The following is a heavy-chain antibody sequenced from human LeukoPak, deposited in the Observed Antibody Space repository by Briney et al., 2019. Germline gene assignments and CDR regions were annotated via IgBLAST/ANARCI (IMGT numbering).Heavy chain of an antibody. Sequence: GGSLRLSCAASGFTFSSYSMNWVRQAPGKGLEWVSYISSSSSTIYYADSVKGRFTISRDNAKNSLYLQMNSLRAEDTALYYCARGRSSSSRWHYYMDVWGKGTTVTVSS. D-gene: IGHD6-6*01. CDR1: GFTFSSYS. J-gene: IGHJ6*03. CDR3: ARGRSSSSRWHYYMDV. V-gene: IGHV3-48*01. CDR2: ISSSSSTI.